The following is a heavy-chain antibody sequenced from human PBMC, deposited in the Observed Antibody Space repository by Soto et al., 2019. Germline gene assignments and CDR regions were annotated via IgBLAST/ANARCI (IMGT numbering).Heavy chain of an antibody. D-gene: IGHD4-17*01. J-gene: IGHJ4*02. CDR1: GYTSTSYD. Sequence: QVQLVQSGAEVKKPGASVKVSCKASGYTSTSYDINWVRQATGQGLEWMGWMNPNSGNTGYAQKFQGRVTMTRNTSISTAYMELRSLRSEHTAVYYCATTLYGDNVDYWGQGTLVPVSS. V-gene: IGHV1-8*01. CDR3: ATTLYGDNVDY. CDR2: MNPNSGNT.